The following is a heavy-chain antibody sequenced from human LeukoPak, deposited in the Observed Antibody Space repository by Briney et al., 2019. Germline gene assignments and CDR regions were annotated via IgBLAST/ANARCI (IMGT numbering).Heavy chain of an antibody. CDR2: IIPIFGTA. CDR1: GRTFSSYA. CDR3: ARDFHRGDYGRYWFDP. Sequence: SVKVSCKASGRTFSSYAISWVRQAPGQGLEWMGGIIPIFGTANYAQKFQGRVTITAHESTSTAYMELSSLRSEDTAVYYCARDFHRGDYGRYWFDPWGQGTLVTVSS. J-gene: IGHJ5*02. V-gene: IGHV1-69*01. D-gene: IGHD2-21*02.